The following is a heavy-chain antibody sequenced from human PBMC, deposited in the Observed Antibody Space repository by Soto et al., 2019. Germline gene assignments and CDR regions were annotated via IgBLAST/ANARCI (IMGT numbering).Heavy chain of an antibody. Sequence: GGSLRLSCAASGFNFRNYGMHWVRQAPGEGLVWVSRINSDGRSTRYADSVKGRFTISRDNAGNTLFLQKNSLRADDTAVYYCARGGVDTTVVDGGYYYYPLDVWGQGTTVTVSS. D-gene: IGHD5-18*01. V-gene: IGHV3-74*01. CDR1: GFNFRNYG. J-gene: IGHJ6*02. CDR3: ARGGVDTTVVDGGYYYYPLDV. CDR2: INSDGRST.